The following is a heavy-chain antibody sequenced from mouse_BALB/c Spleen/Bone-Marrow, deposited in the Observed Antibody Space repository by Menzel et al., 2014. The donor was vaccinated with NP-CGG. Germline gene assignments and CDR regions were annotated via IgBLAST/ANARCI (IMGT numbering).Heavy chain of an antibody. Sequence: EVQLQQSGAELVKPGASVKLSCTASGFNIKDIYMHWVKQRPEQGLGWIGRIDPANGNTKYDPKFQGKATITADTSSNTAYLQLSSLTSEDTAVYYCARWEYYAMDYWGQGTSVTVSS. CDR2: IDPANGNT. J-gene: IGHJ4*01. D-gene: IGHD4-1*01. V-gene: IGHV14-3*02. CDR1: GFNIKDIY. CDR3: ARWEYYAMDY.